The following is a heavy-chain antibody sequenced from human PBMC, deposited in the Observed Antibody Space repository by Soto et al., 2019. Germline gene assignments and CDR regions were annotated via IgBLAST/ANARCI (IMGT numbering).Heavy chain of an antibody. V-gene: IGHV3-30*18. D-gene: IGHD3-3*01. CDR2: ISYDGSNK. J-gene: IGHJ1*01. CDR1: GFTFSSYG. Sequence: GGSLRLSCAASGFTFSSYGMHWVRQAPGKGLEWVAVISYDGSNKYYADSVKGRFTISRDNSKNTLYLQMNSLRAEDTTVYSCAKSNRISIFGVVIPPRAEYFQHWGQGTLVTVSS. CDR3: AKSNRISIFGVVIPPRAEYFQH.